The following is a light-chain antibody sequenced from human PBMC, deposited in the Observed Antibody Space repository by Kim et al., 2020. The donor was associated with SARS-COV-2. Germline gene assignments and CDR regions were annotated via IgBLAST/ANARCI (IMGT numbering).Light chain of an antibody. CDR1: QSISTD. J-gene: IGKJ2*01. Sequence: SLSPGERATLSCRASQSISTDLAWYQQKPGQAPRLLIFDASNRGTGIPARFSGSGSGTDFTLTISSLEPEDFAVYYCQQRFTWSTFGQGTKLEI. V-gene: IGKV3-11*01. CDR3: QQRFTWST. CDR2: DAS.